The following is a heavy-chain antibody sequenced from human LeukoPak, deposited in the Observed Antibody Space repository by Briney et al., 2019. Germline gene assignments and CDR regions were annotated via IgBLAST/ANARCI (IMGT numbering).Heavy chain of an antibody. CDR3: AKIPDVSDY. V-gene: IGHV3-23*01. Sequence: GGSLRLSCAGSGFTFSSYAMIWVRQAPGRGLVWVSSIGASGDSIYYADSVKGRFTISRDNSKNTLYLQMSSLRVEDTAVYCCAKIPDVSDYWGQGTLVTVSS. J-gene: IGHJ4*02. CDR2: IGASGDSI. D-gene: IGHD5/OR15-5a*01. CDR1: GFTFSSYA.